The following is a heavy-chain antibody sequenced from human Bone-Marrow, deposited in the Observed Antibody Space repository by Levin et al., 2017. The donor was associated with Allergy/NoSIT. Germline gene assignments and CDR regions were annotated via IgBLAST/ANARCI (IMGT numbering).Heavy chain of an antibody. CDR2: INPVGSDR. V-gene: IGHV3-7*03. Sequence: GESLKISCAASGFTFSGYWMTWVRQAPGKGLEWVGNINPVGSDRYYVDSLKGRFTISRDNAQNSLYLQMNSLRAEDTAFYYCARDAYATGSHDSWGQGTLVTVSS. CDR3: ARDAYATGSHDS. J-gene: IGHJ4*02. D-gene: IGHD3-10*01. CDR1: GFTFSGYW.